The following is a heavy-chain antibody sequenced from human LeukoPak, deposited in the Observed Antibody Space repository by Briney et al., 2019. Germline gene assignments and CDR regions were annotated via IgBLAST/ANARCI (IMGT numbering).Heavy chain of an antibody. CDR1: GFTFSSYG. J-gene: IGHJ4*02. V-gene: IGHV3-23*01. Sequence: PGGSLRLSCAASGFTFSSYGMSWVRQAPGKGLEWVSAISGSGGSTYYADSVKGRFTISRDNSKNTLYLQMNSLRAEDTAVYYCAKKGSVITTLHDFDYWGQGTLVTVSS. CDR2: ISGSGGST. D-gene: IGHD3-22*01. CDR3: AKKGSVITTLHDFDY.